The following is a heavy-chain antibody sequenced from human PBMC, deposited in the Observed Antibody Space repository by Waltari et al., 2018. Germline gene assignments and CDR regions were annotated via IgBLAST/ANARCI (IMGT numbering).Heavy chain of an antibody. Sequence: QVQLQQWGAGLLKPSETLSLTCAVYGGSFSGYYWSWIRQPPGKGLEWIGEINHSGRTNYNPSLKSRVTISVDTSKNQCSLKLSSVTAADTAVYYCASLTYYYGSGSYLSARGMDVWGQGTTVTVSS. J-gene: IGHJ6*02. CDR2: INHSGRT. CDR3: ASLTYYYGSGSYLSARGMDV. D-gene: IGHD3-10*01. V-gene: IGHV4-34*01. CDR1: GGSFSGYY.